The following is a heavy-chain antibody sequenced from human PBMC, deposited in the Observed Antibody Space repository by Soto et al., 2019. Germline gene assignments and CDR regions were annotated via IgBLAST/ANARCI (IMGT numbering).Heavy chain of an antibody. V-gene: IGHV3-64*01. CDR1: GFSFSSYT. D-gene: IGHD3-10*01. CDR2: IVGNGDIT. J-gene: IGHJ4*02. Sequence: EVQLVESGGGLVQPGGSLRLSCVASGFSFSSYTMHWVRQAPGQGLEHVSAIVGNGDITTYATSVKGRFTISRDNSKNTLYLQMGSLSAEDMAVYYCAKANYGRTVDYWGEGTLVSVSS. CDR3: AKANYGRTVDY.